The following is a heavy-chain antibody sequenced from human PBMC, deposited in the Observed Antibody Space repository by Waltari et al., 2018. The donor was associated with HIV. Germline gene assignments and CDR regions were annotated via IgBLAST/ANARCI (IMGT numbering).Heavy chain of an antibody. Sequence: VQLQESGPGLVKPSETLSLICTVSGGSISNYYWGWIRQPPGKGLEWIGYIYYTGSTDYNPSLKSRVTISVDTSKNQFSLKLTSVTAADTAQYYCARYSSAWTGFDYWGQGTLVTVSS. V-gene: IGHV4-59*01. CDR3: ARYSSAWTGFDY. CDR1: GGSISNYY. CDR2: IYYTGST. J-gene: IGHJ4*02. D-gene: IGHD6-19*01.